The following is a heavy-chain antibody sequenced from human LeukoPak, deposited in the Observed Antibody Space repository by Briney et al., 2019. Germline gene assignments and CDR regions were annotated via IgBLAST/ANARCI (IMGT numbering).Heavy chain of an antibody. CDR2: IKYDGSER. D-gene: IGHD2-15*01. J-gene: IGHJ4*02. CDR3: ASQQDLEYTLSSGGYYFDS. CDR1: GLQNKFW. V-gene: IGHV3-7*01. Sequence: GGSLRLSCAASGLQNKFWMSWVRQAPGKGLEWVANIKYDGSERNYADSVKGRFTISRDNATISVSLQMNSLRAEDTAVYYCASQQDLEYTLSSGGYYFDSWGQGIQVTVSS.